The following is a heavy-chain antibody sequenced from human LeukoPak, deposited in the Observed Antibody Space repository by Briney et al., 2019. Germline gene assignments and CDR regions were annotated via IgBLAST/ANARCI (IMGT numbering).Heavy chain of an antibody. J-gene: IGHJ4*02. CDR1: GFTFNNYW. D-gene: IGHD3-10*02. CDR2: INSDGSSP. CDR3: ARGVPGPEY. V-gene: IGHV3-74*01. Sequence: GGSLRLSCAASGFTFNNYWMVWVRQAPGKGLVWVSRINSDGSSPRYADSVKGRFTISRDNAKNTLYLQMNSLRADDTAVYYCARGVPGPEYWGQGTLVTVSS.